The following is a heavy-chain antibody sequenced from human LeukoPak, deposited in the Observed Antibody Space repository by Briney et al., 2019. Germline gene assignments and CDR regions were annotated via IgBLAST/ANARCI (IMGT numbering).Heavy chain of an antibody. CDR1: GGSISSSSYY. Sequence: SETLSLTCTVSGGSISSSSYYWGWIRQPPGKGLEWIGSIYYSGSTYYNPSLKSRVTISVDTSKNQFSLKLSSVTAADTAVYYCARNDFWSGYGPYYFDYWGQGTLVTVSS. V-gene: IGHV4-39*01. CDR2: IYYSGST. J-gene: IGHJ4*02. D-gene: IGHD3-3*01. CDR3: ARNDFWSGYGPYYFDY.